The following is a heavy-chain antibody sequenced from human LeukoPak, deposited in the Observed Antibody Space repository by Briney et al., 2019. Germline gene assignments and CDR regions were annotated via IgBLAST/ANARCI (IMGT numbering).Heavy chain of an antibody. CDR3: ARVTPRVIAAAPYFDY. V-gene: IGHV3-7*01. Sequence: GGSLRLSCAASGFTFSSYWMSWVRQAPGKGLEWVANIKQDGSEKYYVDSVKGRFTISRDNAKNSLYLQMNSLRAEDTAVYYCARVTPRVIAAAPYFDYRGQGTLVTVSS. J-gene: IGHJ4*02. CDR2: IKQDGSEK. D-gene: IGHD6-13*01. CDR1: GFTFSSYW.